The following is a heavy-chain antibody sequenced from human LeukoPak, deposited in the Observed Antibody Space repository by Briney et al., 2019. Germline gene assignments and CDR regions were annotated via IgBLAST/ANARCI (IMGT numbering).Heavy chain of an antibody. D-gene: IGHD3-16*02. V-gene: IGHV1-69*13. Sequence: GASVRVSCKASGGTFSSYAISWVRQAPGQGLEWMGGIIPIFGTANYAQKFQGRVTITADESTSTAYMELSSLRSEDTAVYYRARDCNYDYVWGSYRYCWFDPWGREPWSPSPQ. CDR1: GGTFSSYA. CDR2: IIPIFGTA. J-gene: IGHJ5*02. CDR3: ARDCNYDYVWGSYRYCWFDP.